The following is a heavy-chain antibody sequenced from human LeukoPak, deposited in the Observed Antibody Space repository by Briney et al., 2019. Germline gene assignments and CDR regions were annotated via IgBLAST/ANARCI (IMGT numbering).Heavy chain of an antibody. Sequence: GGSLRLSCGVSGFTFSSYAMSWVRQAPGKGLEWVSSMSGSGGSTYYADSVKGRFTISRDNSKNTLYLQTNSLRAEDTAVYYCAKSDIVVVPAAKTNYYYYYMDVWGKGTTVTISS. V-gene: IGHV3-23*01. CDR3: AKSDIVVVPAAKTNYYYYYMDV. J-gene: IGHJ6*03. D-gene: IGHD2-2*01. CDR1: GFTFSSYA. CDR2: MSGSGGST.